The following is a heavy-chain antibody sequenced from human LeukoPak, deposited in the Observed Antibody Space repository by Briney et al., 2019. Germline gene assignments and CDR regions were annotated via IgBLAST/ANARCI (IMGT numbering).Heavy chain of an antibody. V-gene: IGHV4-39*07. Sequence: SETLSLTCTVSGGSVSSSAYYWGWIRQPPENGLEWIGNIYYSGSTYYNPSLNSRVTISVDTSKNQFSLKLSSVTAADTAVYYCARGYTYGSQSKYFFDYWGQGTLVTVSS. D-gene: IGHD5-18*01. J-gene: IGHJ4*02. CDR2: IYYSGST. CDR1: GGSVSSSAYY. CDR3: ARGYTYGSQSKYFFDY.